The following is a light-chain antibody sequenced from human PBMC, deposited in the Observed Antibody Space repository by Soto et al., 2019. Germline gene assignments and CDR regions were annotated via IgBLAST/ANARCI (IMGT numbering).Light chain of an antibody. V-gene: IGKV3-15*01. CDR1: QSVSSN. CDR2: GAS. CDR3: QQYNNWPPRAWT. Sequence: EIVMTQSPATLSVSPGERATLSCRASQSVSSNLAWYQQKPGQAPRLLIYGASTRATGIPARFSGSGSGTEFTLTLSRLQPEDFAVYYCQQYNNWPPRAWTFGQGTKVEIK. J-gene: IGKJ1*01.